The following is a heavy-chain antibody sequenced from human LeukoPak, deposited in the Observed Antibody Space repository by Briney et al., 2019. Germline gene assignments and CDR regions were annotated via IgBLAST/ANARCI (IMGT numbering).Heavy chain of an antibody. CDR1: GFTFSSYA. Sequence: GGSLRLSCAASGFTFSSYAMHWVRQAPGKGLEWVAVISYDGSNKYYADSVKGRFTISRDNSKNTLYLQMNSLRAEDTAVYYCARDRYQVVPAAILVYWGQGTLVSVSS. V-gene: IGHV3-30*04. J-gene: IGHJ4*02. CDR2: ISYDGSNK. D-gene: IGHD2-2*02. CDR3: ARDRYQVVPAAILVY.